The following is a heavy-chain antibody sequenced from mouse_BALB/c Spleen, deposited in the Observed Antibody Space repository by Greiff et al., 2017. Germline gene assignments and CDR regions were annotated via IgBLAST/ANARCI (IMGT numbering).Heavy chain of an antibody. CDR1: GFNIKDTY. Sequence: VQLQQSGAELVKPGASVKLSCTASGFNIKDTYMHWVKQRPEQGLEWIGRIDPANGNTKYDPKFQGKATITADTSSNTAYLQLSSLTSEDTAVYYCARTLMATACFDDWGEGTTLTVSS. CDR2: IDPANGNT. CDR3: ARTLMATACFDD. J-gene: IGHJ2*01. V-gene: IGHV14-3*02. D-gene: IGHD1-2*01.